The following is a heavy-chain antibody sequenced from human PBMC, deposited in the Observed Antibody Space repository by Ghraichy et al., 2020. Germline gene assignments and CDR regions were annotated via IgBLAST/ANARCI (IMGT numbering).Heavy chain of an antibody. J-gene: IGHJ1*01. V-gene: IGHV4-59*08. CDR2: IYYSGST. D-gene: IGHD3-10*01. CDR3: ARHRFGGSIPSGEYQH. CDR1: GGSISSYY. Sequence: SETLSLTCTVSGGSISSYYWSWIRQPPGKGLEWIGYIYYSGSTNYNPSLKSRVTISVDTSKNQFSLKLSSVTAADTAVYYCARHRFGGSIPSGEYQHWGQGTLVTVSS.